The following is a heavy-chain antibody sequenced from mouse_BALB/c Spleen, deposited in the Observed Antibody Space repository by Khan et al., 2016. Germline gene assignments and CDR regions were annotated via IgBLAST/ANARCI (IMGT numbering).Heavy chain of an antibody. V-gene: IGHV9-1*02. D-gene: IGHD4-1*01. CDR2: INTYSGEP. CDR3: ARWEFAY. J-gene: IGHJ3*01. Sequence: QIQLVQSGPELKKPGETVKISCKASGDIFTNYGMNWVRQAPGKGLKWMGWINTYSGEPTYADEFKGRFAFSLETSASTAYLQLNNLKNEDMATXFCARWEFAYWGQGTLVTVSA. CDR1: GDIFTNYG.